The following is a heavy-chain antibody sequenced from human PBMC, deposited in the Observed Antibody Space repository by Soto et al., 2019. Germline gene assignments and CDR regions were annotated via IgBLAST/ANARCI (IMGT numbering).Heavy chain of an antibody. CDR3: ARDLGTGTDY. J-gene: IGHJ4*02. CDR1: GDSITNSNW. CDR2: IEHSGAT. V-gene: IGHV4-4*02. D-gene: IGHD1-1*01. Sequence: KTSETLSLTCAVSGDSITNSNWWSWARQGPGRGLEWTGEIEHSGATTYNPSDKSRATISVDPSNNHFSLELTSVTGADTAVYFCARDLGTGTDYWGQGTLVTVSS.